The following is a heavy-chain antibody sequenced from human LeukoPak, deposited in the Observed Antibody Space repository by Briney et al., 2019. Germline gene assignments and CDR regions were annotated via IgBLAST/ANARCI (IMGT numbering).Heavy chain of an antibody. D-gene: IGHD6-19*01. Sequence: SQTLSLTCAISGYSVSSNSAVWNWIRQAPSRVLEWLRRTYYRSMWKNDYAVCVKSRITINADTSKYQVSLQLTSVTPEVTSGYYCAAEGWRAEAAFDYWGQGTHVPGSS. CDR3: AAEGWRAEAAFDY. CDR2: TYYRSMWKN. CDR1: GYSVSSNSAV. J-gene: IGHJ4*02. V-gene: IGHV6-1*01.